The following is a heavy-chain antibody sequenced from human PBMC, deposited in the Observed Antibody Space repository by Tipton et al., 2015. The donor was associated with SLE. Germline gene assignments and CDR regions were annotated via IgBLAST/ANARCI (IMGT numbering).Heavy chain of an antibody. Sequence: TLSLTCTVSGGSISSSSYYWGWIRQPPGKGLEWIGSIYYSGSTYNNPSIKSRVTISVDTSKNQFSLKLSSVTAADTAVYYCARDQGSSWPGYFDYWGQGTLVPVSS. CDR1: GGSISSSSYY. J-gene: IGHJ4*02. CDR2: IYYSGST. D-gene: IGHD6-13*01. V-gene: IGHV4-39*07. CDR3: ARDQGSSWPGYFDY.